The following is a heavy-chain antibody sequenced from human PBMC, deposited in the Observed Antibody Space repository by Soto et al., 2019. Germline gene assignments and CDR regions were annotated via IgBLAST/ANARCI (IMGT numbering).Heavy chain of an antibody. J-gene: IGHJ5*02. CDR2: IKSKTDGGTT. CDR3: TTDLPDSSGYYRNWFDP. D-gene: IGHD3-22*01. Sequence: PGGSLRLSCAASGFTFSNAWMSWVRQAPGKGLEWVGRIKSKTDGGTTDYAAPVKGRFTISRDDSKNTLYLQMNSLKTEDTAVYYCTTDLPDSSGYYRNWFDPWGQGTLATVSS. V-gene: IGHV3-15*01. CDR1: GFTFSNAW.